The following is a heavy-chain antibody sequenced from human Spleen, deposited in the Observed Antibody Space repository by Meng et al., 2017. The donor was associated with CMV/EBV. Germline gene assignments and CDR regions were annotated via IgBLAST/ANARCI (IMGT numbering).Heavy chain of an antibody. V-gene: IGHV1-2*02. CDR3: ARIPLGASDN. CDR2: INPNSGGT. CDR1: GYTFTTSY. D-gene: IGHD2-21*01. Sequence: ASVKVSCKASGYTFTTSYMHWVRQAPGQGLEWMGWINPNSGGTNYVQKFQGRVTMTRDTSVSTAYMELGRLRSDDTAVYYCARIPLGASDNWGQGTLVTVSS. J-gene: IGHJ4*02.